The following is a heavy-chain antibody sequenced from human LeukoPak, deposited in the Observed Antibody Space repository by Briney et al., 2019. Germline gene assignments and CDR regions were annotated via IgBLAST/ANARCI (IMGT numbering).Heavy chain of an antibody. CDR1: GFTFSSYT. J-gene: IGHJ4*02. CDR2: ISSSSSYI. V-gene: IGHV3-21*01. D-gene: IGHD1-14*01. CDR3: ARALIPTGHPIHASVGY. Sequence: GGSLRLSCAASGFTFSSYTMNWVRQAPGKGLEWVSSISSSSSYIYYADSVKGRFTISRDNAKNSLYLQMNSLRAEDTAVYYCARALIPTGHPIHASVGYWGQGTLVTVSS.